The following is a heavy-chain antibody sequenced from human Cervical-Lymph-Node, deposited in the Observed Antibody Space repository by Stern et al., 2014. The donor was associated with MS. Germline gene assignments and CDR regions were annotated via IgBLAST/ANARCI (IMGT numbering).Heavy chain of an antibody. J-gene: IGHJ2*01. CDR3: ARYRSAVDWYFDL. CDR2: IIPMFGIS. CDR1: GGTLSPYG. V-gene: IGHV1-69*01. Sequence: QMQLVQYGAEVKKPGSSVKVSCKASGGTLSPYGFSWVRQAPGQGLEWMGGIIPMFGISNSAQKFQGRFTITADESTSTAYMELSSLRSDDTAVYYCARYRSAVDWYFDLWGRGTLVTVSS. D-gene: IGHD3-10*01.